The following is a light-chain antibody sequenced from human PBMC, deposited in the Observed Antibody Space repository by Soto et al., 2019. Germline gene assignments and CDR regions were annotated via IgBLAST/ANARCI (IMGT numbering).Light chain of an antibody. Sequence: IQMTQSPSSLSASVGDRVTITCRASQSISSYLNWYQQKPGKAPKLLIYAASSSQSGVPPRFSGSGSGTDFTLAISSLQPEDSATYYCLQDINYPWTFGQGTQVDIK. J-gene: IGKJ1*01. CDR1: QSISSY. V-gene: IGKV1-6*01. CDR2: AAS. CDR3: LQDINYPWT.